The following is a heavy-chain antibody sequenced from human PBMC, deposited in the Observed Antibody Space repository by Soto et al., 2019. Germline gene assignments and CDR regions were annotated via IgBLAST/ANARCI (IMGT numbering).Heavy chain of an antibody. Sequence: QVQLVESGGGVVQPGRSLRLSCAASGFTFSSYAMHWVRQAPGKGLEWVAVISYDGSNKYYADSVKGRFTISRDNSKNSLYLQMNSRSAEDTAVYYCARDYYRFNSGYGFSMDVWGQGTTVTVSS. CDR1: GFTFSSYA. CDR2: ISYDGSNK. J-gene: IGHJ6*02. CDR3: ARDYYRFNSGYGFSMDV. V-gene: IGHV3-30-3*01. D-gene: IGHD5-12*01.